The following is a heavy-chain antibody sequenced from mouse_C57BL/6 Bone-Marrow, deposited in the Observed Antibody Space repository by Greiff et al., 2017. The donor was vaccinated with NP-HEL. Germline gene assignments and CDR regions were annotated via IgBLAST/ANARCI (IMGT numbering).Heavy chain of an antibody. CDR3: ARDGYYWGYAMDY. J-gene: IGHJ4*01. D-gene: IGHD2-3*01. CDR2: IYPRSGNT. Sequence: VQLQESGAELARPGASVKLSCKASGYTFTSYGISWVKQRTGQSLEWIGEIYPRSGNTYYNEKFKGKATLTADKSSSTAYMELRSLTSEDSAVYFCARDGYYWGYAMDYWGQGTSVTVSS. CDR1: GYTFTSYG. V-gene: IGHV1-81*01.